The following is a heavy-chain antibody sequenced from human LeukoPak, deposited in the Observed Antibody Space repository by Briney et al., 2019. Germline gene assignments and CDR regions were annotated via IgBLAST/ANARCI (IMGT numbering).Heavy chain of an antibody. CDR3: ARVNIVAESLFDY. D-gene: IGHD5-12*01. Sequence: ASVKVSCKASGYTFTTYGITWVRQAPGQGLEWMGWISAYNGNTNYAQKLQGRVTMTTDTSTNTAYMELRSLRSDDTAVFYCARVNIVAESLFDYWGQGTLVTVSS. V-gene: IGHV1-18*01. J-gene: IGHJ4*02. CDR1: GYTFTTYG. CDR2: ISAYNGNT.